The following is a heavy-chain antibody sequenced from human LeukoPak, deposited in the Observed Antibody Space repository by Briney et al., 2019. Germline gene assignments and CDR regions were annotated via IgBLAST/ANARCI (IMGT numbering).Heavy chain of an antibody. Sequence: SETLSLTCAVYGGSFSGYYWSWIRQPPGKGLEWIGEINHSGSTNYNPSLKSRVTISVDTSKNQFSLKLSSVTAADTAVYYCARHRWRSSSWYYFDYWGQGTLVTVSS. CDR1: GGSFSGYY. J-gene: IGHJ4*02. D-gene: IGHD6-13*01. CDR3: ARHRWRSSSWYYFDY. CDR2: INHSGST. V-gene: IGHV4-34*01.